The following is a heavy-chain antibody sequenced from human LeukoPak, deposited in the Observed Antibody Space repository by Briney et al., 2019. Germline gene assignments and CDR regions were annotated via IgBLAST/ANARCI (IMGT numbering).Heavy chain of an antibody. CDR3: ARRVVSFNWFDP. D-gene: IGHD2-2*01. V-gene: IGHV4-59*08. CDR2: GST. J-gene: IGHJ5*02. Sequence: GSTNYNPSLKSRVTISVDTSKNQFSLKLGSVTAADTAVYYCARRVVSFNWFDPWGQGTLVTVSS.